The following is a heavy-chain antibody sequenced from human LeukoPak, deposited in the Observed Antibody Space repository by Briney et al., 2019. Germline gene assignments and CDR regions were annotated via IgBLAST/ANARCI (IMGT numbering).Heavy chain of an antibody. CDR1: GFSFSTYA. D-gene: IGHD5/OR15-5a*01. Sequence: GESLRLSCEASGFSFSTYAMNWVRQGPEKGLEWVSTICGSDDTTSYADSVKGRFTISSDYSKNTLYLQMNNLRAEDTAVYFCAKGLVFHDNYFDYWGQGTLVTVSS. CDR2: ICGSDDTT. J-gene: IGHJ4*02. CDR3: AKGLVFHDNYFDY. V-gene: IGHV3-23*01.